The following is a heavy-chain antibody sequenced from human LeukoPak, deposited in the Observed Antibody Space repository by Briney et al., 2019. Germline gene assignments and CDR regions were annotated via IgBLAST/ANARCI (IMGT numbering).Heavy chain of an antibody. V-gene: IGHV1-69*13. D-gene: IGHD3-22*01. CDR2: IIPIFGTA. J-gene: IGHJ4*02. Sequence: ASVKVSCTASGGTFSSYAISWVRQAPGQGLEWMGGIIPIFGTANYAQKFQGRVTITADESTSTAYMELSSLRSEDTAVYYCAREYYYDSSGYFDYWGQGTLVTVSS. CDR3: AREYYYDSSGYFDY. CDR1: GGTFSSYA.